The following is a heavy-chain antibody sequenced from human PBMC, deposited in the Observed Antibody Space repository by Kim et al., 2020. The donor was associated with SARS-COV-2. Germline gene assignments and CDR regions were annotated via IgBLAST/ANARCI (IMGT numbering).Heavy chain of an antibody. CDR2: TYTDGRTT. V-gene: IGHV3-23*03. Sequence: GGSLRLSCTASGFIFSTYAMTWVRQAPGKGLEWVSLTYTDGRTTYYADSVKGRFIISRDNSKNTMYLQMSSLRADDTAVYYCAKAGYFDNSGYPDYWGQGTLVTVSSVWCHCDYYYYYGMDVWGQGTTVTVS. CDR1: GFIFSTYA. D-gene: IGHD3-9*01. CDR3: AKAGYFDNSGYPDYWGQGTLVTVSSVWCHCDYYYYYGMDV. J-gene: IGHJ6*02.